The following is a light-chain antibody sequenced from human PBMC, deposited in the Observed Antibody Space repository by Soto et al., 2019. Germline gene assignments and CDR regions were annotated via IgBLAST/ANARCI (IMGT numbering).Light chain of an antibody. CDR1: QSVSSSY. V-gene: IGKV3-20*01. Sequence: EIVLTQSPGTLSLSPGERATLSCRASQSVSSSYLAWYQQKPGQAPRLLIYGASSRATGIPDRFSGSASGTDFTLTISRLEPEDFAVYYCQQYGSSPLFTFGPGNKVDIK. CDR2: GAS. J-gene: IGKJ3*01. CDR3: QQYGSSPLFT.